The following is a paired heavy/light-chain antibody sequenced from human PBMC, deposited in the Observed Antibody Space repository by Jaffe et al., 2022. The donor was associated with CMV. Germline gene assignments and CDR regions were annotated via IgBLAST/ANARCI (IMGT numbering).Heavy chain of an antibody. CDR3: ARSQVVPAAEWGAFDI. Sequence: QVQLVQSGAEVKKPGSSVKVSCKASGGTFSSYAISWVRQAPGQGLEWMGRIIPILGIANYAQKFQGRVTITADKSTSTAYMELSSLRSEDTAVYYCARSQVVPAAEWGAFDIWGQGTMVTVSS. CDR2: IIPILGIA. V-gene: IGHV1-69*09. D-gene: IGHD2-2*01. J-gene: IGHJ3*02. CDR1: GGTFSSYA.
Light chain of an antibody. CDR1: SSDVGGYNY. V-gene: IGLV2-14*03. Sequence: QSALTQPASVSGSPGQSITISCTGTSSDVGGYNYVSWYQQHPGKAPKLMIYDVSNRPSGVSNRFSGSKSGNTASLTISGLQAEDEADYYCSSYTSSSLGVFGGGTKLTVL. J-gene: IGLJ3*02. CDR3: SSYTSSSLGV. CDR2: DVS.